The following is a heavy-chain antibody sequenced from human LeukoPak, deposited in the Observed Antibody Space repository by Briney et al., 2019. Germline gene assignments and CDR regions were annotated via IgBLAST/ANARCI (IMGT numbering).Heavy chain of an antibody. Sequence: PGGSLRLSCAASGFTFSSDGMHWVRQAPGKGLEWVSAISGSGGSTYYADSVKGRFTISRDNSKNTLYLQMNSLRAEDTAVYYCARSLRYSYGYYFDYWGQGTLVTVSS. J-gene: IGHJ4*02. CDR3: ARSLRYSYGYYFDY. V-gene: IGHV3-23*01. CDR2: ISGSGGST. CDR1: GFTFSSDG. D-gene: IGHD5-18*01.